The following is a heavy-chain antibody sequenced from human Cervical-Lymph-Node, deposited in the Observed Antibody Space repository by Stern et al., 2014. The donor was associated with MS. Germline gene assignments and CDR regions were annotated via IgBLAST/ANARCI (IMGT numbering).Heavy chain of an antibody. D-gene: IGHD1-26*01. J-gene: IGHJ3*02. CDR1: GFTFDDYA. V-gene: IGHV3-9*01. Sequence: EVQLVESGGGLVQPGRSLTVSCAASGFTFDDYAMHWVRQAPGKGLAWVSGISWNSGTIDYADSVKGRFTVSRDNAKNSLYLQMNSLRIEDTASYYCAKISDNAFDIWGQGTMVTVSS. CDR2: ISWNSGTI. CDR3: AKISDNAFDI.